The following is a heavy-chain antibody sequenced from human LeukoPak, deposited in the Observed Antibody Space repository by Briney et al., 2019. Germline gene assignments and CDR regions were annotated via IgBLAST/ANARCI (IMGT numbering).Heavy chain of an antibody. D-gene: IGHD1-7*01. CDR2: INPNSGGT. J-gene: IGHJ3*02. Sequence: ASVKVSCKASGYTFTGYYMHWVRQAPGQGLEWMGWINPNSGGTNYAQKFQGRVTMTRDTSISTAYMELSRLRSDDTAVYYCARVLIDWNYDEAFDIWGQGTMVTVSS. CDR1: GYTFTGYY. CDR3: ARVLIDWNYDEAFDI. V-gene: IGHV1-2*02.